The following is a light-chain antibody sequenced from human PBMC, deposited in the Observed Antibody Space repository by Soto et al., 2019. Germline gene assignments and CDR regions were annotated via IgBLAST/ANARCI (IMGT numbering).Light chain of an antibody. Sequence: EIVLTQSPGTLSLSPGERATLSCRASQSVSSTYLAWYQQKPGQAPRLLIYGASSRATGIPDRFSGSGSGTDFTLTISILEPEDFALYYCQHYGSLVLTFGGGTKVEIK. CDR3: QHYGSLVLT. CDR1: QSVSSTY. CDR2: GAS. V-gene: IGKV3-20*01. J-gene: IGKJ4*01.